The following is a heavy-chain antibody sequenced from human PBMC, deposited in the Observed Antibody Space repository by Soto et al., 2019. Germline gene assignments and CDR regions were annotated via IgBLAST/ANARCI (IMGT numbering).Heavy chain of an antibody. CDR3: ARDSRVRFLEWLLYDLPSQGMDV. CDR1: GFTFSSYA. D-gene: IGHD3-3*01. CDR2: ISYDGSNK. J-gene: IGHJ6*02. Sequence: GGSLRLSCAASGFTFSSYAMHWVRQAPGKGLEWVAVISYDGSNKYYADSVKGRFTISRDNSKNTLYLQMNSLRAEDTAVYYCARDSRVRFLEWLLYDLPSQGMDVWGQGTTVTVSS. V-gene: IGHV3-30-3*01.